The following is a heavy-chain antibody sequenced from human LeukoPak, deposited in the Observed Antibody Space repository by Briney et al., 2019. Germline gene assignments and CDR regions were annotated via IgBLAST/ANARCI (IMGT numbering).Heavy chain of an antibody. D-gene: IGHD2-2*01. V-gene: IGHV4-39*07. CDR2: IYYSGST. CDR1: GGSISSSSYY. CDR3: ARVHGSTDAFDI. Sequence: SETLSLTCTVSGGSISSSSYYWGWIRQPPGKGLEWIGSIYYSGSTYYNPSLKSRVTISVDTSKNQFSLKLSSVTAADTAVYYCARVHGSTDAFDIWGQGTMVTVSS. J-gene: IGHJ3*02.